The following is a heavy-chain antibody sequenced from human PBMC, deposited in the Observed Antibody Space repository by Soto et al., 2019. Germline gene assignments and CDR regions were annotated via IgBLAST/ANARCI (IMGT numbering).Heavy chain of an antibody. CDR3: ARGLILWFGELSRRGGYYYYMDV. Sequence: QVQLQQWGAGLLKPSETLSLTCAVYGGSFSGYQWTWIRQTPGKRLEWIGEINDSGNINYNPSLKGRVTMLVDTPKKQLSLKLSSVTAADTAVYYCARGLILWFGELSRRGGYYYYMDVWGKGTTVTVSS. J-gene: IGHJ6*03. CDR1: GGSFSGYQ. D-gene: IGHD3-10*01. CDR2: INDSGNI. V-gene: IGHV4-34*01.